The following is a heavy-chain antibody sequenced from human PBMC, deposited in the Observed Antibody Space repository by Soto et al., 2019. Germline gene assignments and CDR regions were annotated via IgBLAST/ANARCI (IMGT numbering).Heavy chain of an antibody. V-gene: IGHV3-66*01. J-gene: IGHJ4*02. D-gene: IGHD4-17*01. CDR2: IYSGGST. Sequence: GGSLRLSCAASGFTVSSNYMSWVRQAPGKGLEWVSVIYSGGSTYYADSVKGRFTISRDNSKNTLYLQMNSLRAEDTAVYYCARSDYGDYVGVYWGQGTLVTVSS. CDR3: ARSDYGDYVGVY. CDR1: GFTVSSNY.